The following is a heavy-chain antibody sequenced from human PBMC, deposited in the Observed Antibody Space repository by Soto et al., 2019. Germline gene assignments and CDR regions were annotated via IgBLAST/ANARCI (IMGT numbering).Heavy chain of an antibody. D-gene: IGHD2-15*01. J-gene: IGHJ6*02. V-gene: IGHV3-49*04. CDR1: GFTFGDYA. CDR2: IRSKAYGGTT. Sequence: LRLSCTASGFTFGDYAMSWVRQAPGKGLEWVGFIRSKAYGGTTEYAASVKGRFTISRDDSKSIAYLQMNSLKTEDTAVYYCTRDFYCSGGSCRYGMDVWGQGTTVTVSS. CDR3: TRDFYCSGGSCRYGMDV.